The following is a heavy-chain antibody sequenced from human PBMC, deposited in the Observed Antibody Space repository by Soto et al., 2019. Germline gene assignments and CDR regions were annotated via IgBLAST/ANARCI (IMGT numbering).Heavy chain of an antibody. J-gene: IGHJ4*02. V-gene: IGHV4-39*02. CDR2: INYVGKT. Sequence: QLQLQESGPGLVKPSETLSLTCSVSGGSINSKSYFWGWIRQTPGKGLEWIASINYVGKTYYSPSLKSGLAISVDTSKNQFSLRLSSVTAADTAVYYCARDRYGGFDYWGLGTLVTVSS. D-gene: IGHD3-9*01. CDR1: GGSINSKSYF. CDR3: ARDRYGGFDY.